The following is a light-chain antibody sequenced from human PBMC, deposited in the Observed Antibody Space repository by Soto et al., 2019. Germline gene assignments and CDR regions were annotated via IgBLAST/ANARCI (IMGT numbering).Light chain of an antibody. Sequence: DIQMTQSPSSLSASVVDRITITCRASQSISTYLNWYHQKPGKAPKLLISAASSLQSGVPSRFSGSGSGTDFTRTISSLQPEDFATYFCQQSYTIPFTLGQGTKVDI. V-gene: IGKV1-39*01. CDR1: QSISTY. J-gene: IGKJ2*01. CDR3: QQSYTIPFT. CDR2: AAS.